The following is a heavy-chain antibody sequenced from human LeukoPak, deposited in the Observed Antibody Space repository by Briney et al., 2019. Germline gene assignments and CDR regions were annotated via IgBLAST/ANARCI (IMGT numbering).Heavy chain of an antibody. J-gene: IGHJ4*02. Sequence: GGSLRLSCVASGFIFSDYTMHWVRQAPGKGLEWVAVMSYDGTKKYYADSVKGRFPIFRDNSENTLNLQLNSLRPEDTAVYYCARSTHYYDRSGYYRGDYFDSWGQGTLVTVFS. V-gene: IGHV3-30*04. CDR1: GFIFSDYT. D-gene: IGHD3-22*01. CDR3: ARSTHYYDRSGYYRGDYFDS. CDR2: MSYDGTKK.